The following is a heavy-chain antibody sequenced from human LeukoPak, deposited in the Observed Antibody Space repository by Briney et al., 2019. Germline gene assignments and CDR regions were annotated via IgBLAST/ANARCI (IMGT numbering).Heavy chain of an antibody. J-gene: IGHJ3*02. CDR2: IYHSGST. CDR1: GYSISSGYY. V-gene: IGHV4-38-2*02. Sequence: SETLSLTCTVSGYSISSGYYWGWIWQPPGKGLEWIGSIYHSGSTYYNPSLKSRVTISVDTSKNQFSLKLSSVTAADTAVYYCARKVKAFDIWGQGTMVTVSS. CDR3: ARKVKAFDI.